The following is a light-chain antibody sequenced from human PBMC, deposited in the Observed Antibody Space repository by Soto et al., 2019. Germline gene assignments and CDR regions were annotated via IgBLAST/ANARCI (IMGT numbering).Light chain of an antibody. CDR3: YSCSRSSGTRYV. V-gene: IGLV2-14*03. Sequence: QSALTQPASVSGSPGQSITISCTGTSSDIGTYNYVSWYQQHPGQAPKLMIYDVSNRPSGVSDRFSGSKSGNTASLTISGLQAEDEADYYCYSCSRSSGTRYVFGTRTKLTVL. CDR1: SSDIGTYNY. CDR2: DVS. J-gene: IGLJ1*01.